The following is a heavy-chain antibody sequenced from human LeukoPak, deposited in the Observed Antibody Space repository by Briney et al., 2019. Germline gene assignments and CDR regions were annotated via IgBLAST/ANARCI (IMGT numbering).Heavy chain of an antibody. CDR2: ISSGSSYI. V-gene: IGHV3-21*01. D-gene: IGHD6-19*01. CDR3: ARDGSSSGWFDY. CDR1: GFTFSSYW. Sequence: GGSLRLSCAASGFTFSSYWMSWVRQTPGKGLEWVSSISSGSSYIYYADSVKGRFTISRDNAKNSLYLQMNSLRAEDTAVYYCARDGSSSGWFDYWGQGTLVTVSS. J-gene: IGHJ4*02.